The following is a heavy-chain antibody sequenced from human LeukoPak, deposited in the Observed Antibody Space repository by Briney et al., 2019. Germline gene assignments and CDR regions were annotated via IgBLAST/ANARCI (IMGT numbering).Heavy chain of an antibody. CDR3: AREQPPGVYFDC. Sequence: GGSLRLSCAASGFTFSNAWMSWVRQAPGKGLEWVSIIYDGGTTYHADSVKGRFTISRDNSKNTVFLQMNSLRAEDTAVYYCAREQPPGVYFDCWGQGALVTVSS. CDR1: GFTFSNAW. J-gene: IGHJ4*02. CDR2: IYDGGTT. D-gene: IGHD1-14*01. V-gene: IGHV3-53*01.